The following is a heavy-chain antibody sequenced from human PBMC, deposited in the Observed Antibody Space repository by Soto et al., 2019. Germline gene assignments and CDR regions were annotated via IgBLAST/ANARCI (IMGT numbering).Heavy chain of an antibody. J-gene: IGHJ6*02. CDR1: RGSISNYF. CDR3: ARDRIAAAGTGYYYYGMDV. V-gene: IGHV4-59*06. D-gene: IGHD6-13*01. Sequence: PSETLSLTCIVSRGSISNYFWTWIRQHPGKGLEWIGYIYYSGSTYYNPSLKSRVTISVDTSKNLFSLKLSSVTAADTAVYYCARDRIAAAGTGYYYYGMDVWGQGTTVTVSS. CDR2: IYYSGST.